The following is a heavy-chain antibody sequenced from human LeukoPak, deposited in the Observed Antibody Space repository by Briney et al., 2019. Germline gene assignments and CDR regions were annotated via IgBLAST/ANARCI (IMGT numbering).Heavy chain of an antibody. CDR2: VYYTGST. CDR3: ARLWASGTTPIDY. CDR1: GGSIGRYF. J-gene: IGHJ4*02. D-gene: IGHD3-10*01. Sequence: PSETLSLTCTASGGSIGRYFWSWIRQPPGKELEWIGYVYYTGSTNYSPSLKSRITMSVDTSKNQFSLKLSSVTAADTAVYFCARLWASGTTPIDYWGQGTLVTVSS. V-gene: IGHV4-59*08.